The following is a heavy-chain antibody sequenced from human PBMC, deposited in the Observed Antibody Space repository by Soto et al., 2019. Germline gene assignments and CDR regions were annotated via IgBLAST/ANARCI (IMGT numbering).Heavy chain of an antibody. D-gene: IGHD3-3*01. J-gene: IGHJ4*02. CDR3: AKWSYLDY. Sequence: GGSLRLSCTTSGFSFASFAMTWVRQAPGKGLEWVATIRGSDGKTYYADSVKGRFSISRDTSRNTLYLQMNSLRADDTAIYYCAKWSYLDYWGQGTRVTVSS. CDR1: GFSFASFA. CDR2: IRGSDGKT. V-gene: IGHV3-23*01.